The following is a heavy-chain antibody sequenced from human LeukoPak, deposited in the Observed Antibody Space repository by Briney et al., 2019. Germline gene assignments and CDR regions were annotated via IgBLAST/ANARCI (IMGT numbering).Heavy chain of an antibody. CDR1: GFTFSSYT. D-gene: IGHD5-24*01. V-gene: IGHV3-21*01. CDR3: ATQGDGYNAFFDS. Sequence: GGSLRLSCAASGFTFSSYTMNWVRQAPGKGLEWVSSISSSSSYLYYADSVKGRFTISRDNAKKSLYLQMNSLRAEDTAVYYCATQGDGYNAFFDSWGQGTLVTVSS. CDR2: ISSSSSYL. J-gene: IGHJ4*02.